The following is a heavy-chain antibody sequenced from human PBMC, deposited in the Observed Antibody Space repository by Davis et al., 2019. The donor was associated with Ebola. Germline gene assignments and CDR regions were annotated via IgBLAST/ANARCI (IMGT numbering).Heavy chain of an antibody. V-gene: IGHV3-23*01. CDR1: TSFTFSSFA. J-gene: IGHJ4*02. Sequence: GGSLRLSCAASTSFTFSSFAMSWVRQAPGKGLEWVSGISGSGDLTYYAESVKGRFTISRDNSKNTLYLQMNSLRAEDTAVYYCARGDCSSTSCYGYYFDYWGQGTLVTVSS. CDR3: ARGDCSSTSCYGYYFDY. CDR2: ISGSGDLT. D-gene: IGHD2-2*01.